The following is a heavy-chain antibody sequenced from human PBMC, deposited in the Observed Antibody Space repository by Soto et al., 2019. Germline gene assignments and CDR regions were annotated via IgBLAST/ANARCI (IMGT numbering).Heavy chain of an antibody. CDR3: ARAVWDSSSPCTLDY. Sequence: SETLSLTCTVSGGSISSSSYYWGWIRQPPGKGLEWIGSIYYSGSTYYNPSLKSRVTISVDTSKNQFSLKLSSVTAADTAVYYCARAVWDSSSPCTLDYWGQGTLVTVSS. CDR1: GGSISSSSYY. V-gene: IGHV4-39*01. CDR2: IYYSGST. J-gene: IGHJ4*02. D-gene: IGHD6-6*01.